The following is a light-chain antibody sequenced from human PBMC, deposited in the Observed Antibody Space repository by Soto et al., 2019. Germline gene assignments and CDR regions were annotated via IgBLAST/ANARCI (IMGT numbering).Light chain of an antibody. CDR3: QVWDSGSDHYV. V-gene: IGLV3-21*02. Sequence: SYALTHPPSVSVAPGQTARITCGENNIVSKSVHWYQQKPGQVPVLLGYDDSDGASGIHERFFGTNTGNTANLSIRKVEAAYEDDYSCQVWDSGSDHYVFGTGSKVPVL. CDR2: DDS. J-gene: IGLJ1*01. CDR1: NIVSKS.